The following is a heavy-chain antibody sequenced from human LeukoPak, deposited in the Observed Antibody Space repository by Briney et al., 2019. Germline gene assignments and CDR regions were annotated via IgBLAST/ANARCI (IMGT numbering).Heavy chain of an antibody. Sequence: GASVKVSCKASGGTFSRYAISWVRQAPGQGLEWMGGIIPIFGTANYAQKFQGRITITADDSTSTAYMELRSLRSDDTAVYYCARDQRVSYYYYGMDVWGQGTTVTVSS. D-gene: IGHD3-10*01. CDR2: IIPIFGTA. CDR3: ARDQRVSYYYYGMDV. V-gene: IGHV1-69*13. CDR1: GGTFSRYA. J-gene: IGHJ6*02.